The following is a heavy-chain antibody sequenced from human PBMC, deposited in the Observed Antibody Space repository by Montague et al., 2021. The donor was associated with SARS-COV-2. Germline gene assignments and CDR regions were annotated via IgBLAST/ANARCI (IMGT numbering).Heavy chain of an antibody. D-gene: IGHD2-2*01. CDR3: ASHIGPYCSSTSCHQYNWFDP. CDR1: GGSFSGYY. V-gene: IGHV4-34*01. J-gene: IGHJ5*02. CDR2: IYYSGST. Sequence: SETLSLTCAVYGGSFSGYYWTWIRQSPGKGLEWIGSIYYSGSTYYNPSLKSRVTISVDTSKNQFSLKLSSVTAADTAVYYCASHIGPYCSSTSCHQYNWFDPWGQGTLVTVSS.